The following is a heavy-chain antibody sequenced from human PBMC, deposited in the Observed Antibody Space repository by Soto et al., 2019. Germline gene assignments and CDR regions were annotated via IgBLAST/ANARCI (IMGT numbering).Heavy chain of an antibody. V-gene: IGHV3-23*01. CDR3: AKGGTGHLWFGELGENDAFDI. CDR2: ISGSGGST. Sequence: GGSLRLSCAASGFTFSSYAMSWVRQAPGKGLEWVSAISGSGGSTYYADSVKGRFTISRDNSKNTLYLQMNSLRAEDTAVYYCAKGGTGHLWFGELGENDAFDIWGQGTMVTVSS. CDR1: GFTFSSYA. J-gene: IGHJ3*02. D-gene: IGHD3-10*01.